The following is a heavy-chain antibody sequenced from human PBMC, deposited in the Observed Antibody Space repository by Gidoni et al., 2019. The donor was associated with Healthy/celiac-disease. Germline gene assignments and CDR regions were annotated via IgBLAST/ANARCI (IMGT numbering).Heavy chain of an antibody. CDR1: GGSISSSSYS. V-gene: IGHV4-39*01. D-gene: IGHD6-19*01. CDR2: IYYSGST. Sequence: QLQLQESGPGLVKPSETLSLTCTVSGGSISSSSYSWGWIRQPPGKGLEWIGSIYYSGSTYYNPSLKSRVTISVDTSKNQFSLKLSSVTAADTAVYYCARPASGSGWYITGWGQGTLVTVSS. J-gene: IGHJ4*02. CDR3: ARPASGSGWYITG.